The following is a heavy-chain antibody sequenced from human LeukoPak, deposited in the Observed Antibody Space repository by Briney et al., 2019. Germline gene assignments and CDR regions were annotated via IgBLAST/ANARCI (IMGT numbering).Heavy chain of an antibody. J-gene: IGHJ6*03. CDR2: INAYNGNT. V-gene: IGHV1-18*01. CDR1: GSTFTSYG. D-gene: IGHD6-13*01. CDR3: ARGGGAAADYSYYYMDV. Sequence: ASVKVSCKASGSTFTSYGITWVRQAPGQGLEWMGWINAYNGNTNYAQKLQGRVTITTDTSTSTAYMELRSLRSDDTAVYYCARGGGAAADYSYYYMDVWGKGTTVTVSS.